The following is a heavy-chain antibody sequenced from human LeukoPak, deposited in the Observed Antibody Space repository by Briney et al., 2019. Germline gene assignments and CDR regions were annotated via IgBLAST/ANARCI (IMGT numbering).Heavy chain of an antibody. CDR1: GGTFSSYS. CDR2: SVPILGTT. D-gene: IGHD2-2*01. J-gene: IGHJ1*01. CDR3: AREGPVRTDAF. Sequence: ASVKVSCKASGGTFSSYSISGVPQAPGQGLDWMGGSVPILGTTNVAQRFQGRLTLTADESTSTAYMELSGLRPEDTAVYYCAREGPVRTDAFWGRATLVTVS. V-gene: IGHV1-69*13.